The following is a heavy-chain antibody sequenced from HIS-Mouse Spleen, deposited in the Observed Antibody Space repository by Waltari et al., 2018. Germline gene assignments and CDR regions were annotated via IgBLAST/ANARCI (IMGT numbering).Heavy chain of an antibody. CDR1: GGPISSYY. D-gene: IGHD2-15*01. V-gene: IGHV4-59*08. J-gene: IGHJ4*02. CDR2: IYYSGST. Sequence: QVQLQESGPGLVKPSETLSLTCTVSGGPISSYYWSWIRQPPGKGLGWIGYIYYSGSTTYNPPLKSRVTISVDTSKNQFSRKLSSVTAADTAVYYCARGGLLAATYYFDYWGQGTLVTVSS. CDR3: ARGGLLAATYYFDY.